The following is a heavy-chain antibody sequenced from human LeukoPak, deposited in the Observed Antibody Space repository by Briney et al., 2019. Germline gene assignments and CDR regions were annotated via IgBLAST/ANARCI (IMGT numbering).Heavy chain of an antibody. V-gene: IGHV3-7*04. CDR2: IKQDGSEK. CDR3: GRFTRSGDSVY. D-gene: IGHD7-27*01. Sequence: GGSLRLSSAASGFTFSSYWMSWVRQAPGKGLEWVANIKQDGSEKQYADSVKGRFAISRDNAENSLYLQMNSLKAEDTAVYYCGRFTRSGDSVYWGQGTLVTVSS. CDR1: GFTFSSYW. J-gene: IGHJ4*02.